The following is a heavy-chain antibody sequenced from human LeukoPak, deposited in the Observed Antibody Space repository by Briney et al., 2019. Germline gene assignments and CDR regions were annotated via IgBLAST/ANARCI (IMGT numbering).Heavy chain of an antibody. CDR2: IYTSGST. CDR3: ASLQDIVGATPLPDY. J-gene: IGHJ4*02. D-gene: IGHD1-26*01. CDR1: GGPISSYY. Sequence: SETLSLTCTVSGGPISSYYWSWLRQPAGKGLEWIGRIYTSGSTNYNPSLKSRVTMSVDTSKNQFSLKLSSVTAADTAVYYCASLQDIVGATPLPDYWGQGTLVTVSS. V-gene: IGHV4-4*07.